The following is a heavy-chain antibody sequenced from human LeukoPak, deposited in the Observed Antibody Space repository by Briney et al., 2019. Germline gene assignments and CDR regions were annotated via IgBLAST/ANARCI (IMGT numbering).Heavy chain of an antibody. V-gene: IGHV4-59*08. J-gene: IGHJ4*02. CDR1: GGSISSYY. Sequence: PSETLSLTCTVSGGSISSYYWSWIRQPPGKGLEWIGYIYYSGSTNYNPSLKSRVIISVDTSKNQFSLKLTSVTAADTAVYYCATDTAAAGTFDYWGQGTLVTVSS. D-gene: IGHD6-13*01. CDR2: IYYSGST. CDR3: ATDTAAAGTFDY.